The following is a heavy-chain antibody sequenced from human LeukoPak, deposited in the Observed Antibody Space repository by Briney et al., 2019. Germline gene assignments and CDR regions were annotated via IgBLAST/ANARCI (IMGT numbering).Heavy chain of an antibody. CDR2: ISGSGDST. J-gene: IGHJ6*02. CDR1: GFTFSSYA. V-gene: IGHV3-23*01. Sequence: GGFLRLSCAASGFTFSSYAMSWVRQAPGKGLEWVSAISGSGDSTYYADSVKGRFTISRDNSKNTLYVQVNTLRAEDTAVYYCAKQGSGWPYYYYNMDVWGQGTTVTVSS. D-gene: IGHD6-19*01. CDR3: AKQGSGWPYYYYNMDV.